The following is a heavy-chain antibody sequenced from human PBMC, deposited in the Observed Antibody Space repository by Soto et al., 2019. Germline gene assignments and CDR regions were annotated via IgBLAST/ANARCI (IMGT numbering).Heavy chain of an antibody. CDR1: GLTFSSYS. V-gene: IGHV3-48*02. Sequence: PGGSLRLSCAASGLTFSSYSMNWVRQAPGKGLEWVPYISSSSSTIYYADSVKGRFTISRDNAKNSLYLQMSSLRDEDTAVYYCARGKLRGMDVWGQGTTVTVSS. J-gene: IGHJ6*02. CDR3: ARGKLRGMDV. CDR2: ISSSSSTI.